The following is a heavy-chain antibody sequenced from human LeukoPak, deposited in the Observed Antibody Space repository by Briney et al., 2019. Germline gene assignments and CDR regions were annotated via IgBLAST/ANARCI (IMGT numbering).Heavy chain of an antibody. J-gene: IGHJ4*02. CDR3: AKDVGFWSGYSLDY. CDR1: GFTFSSYG. CDR2: IWYDGSNK. V-gene: IGHV3-33*06. D-gene: IGHD3-3*01. Sequence: GGSLRLSCAASGFTFSSYGMHWVRQAPGKGLEWVAVIWYDGSNKYYADSVKGRFTISRDNSKNTLYLQMNSLRAEDTAVYYCAKDVGFWSGYSLDYWGQGTLVTVSS.